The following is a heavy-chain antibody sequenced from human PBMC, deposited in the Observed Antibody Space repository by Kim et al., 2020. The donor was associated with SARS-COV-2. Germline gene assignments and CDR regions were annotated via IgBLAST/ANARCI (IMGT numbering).Heavy chain of an antibody. CDR3: ARDPPRGQSPDEDSSGEIDY. J-gene: IGHJ4*02. CDR2: ISAYNGNT. CDR1: GYTFTSYG. V-gene: IGHV1-18*01. Sequence: ASVKVSCKASGYTFTSYGISWVRQAPGQGLEWMGWISAYNGNTNYAQKLQGRVTMTTDTSTSTAYMELRSLRSDDTAVYYCARDPPRGQSPDEDSSGEIDYWGQGTLVTVSS. D-gene: IGHD3-22*01.